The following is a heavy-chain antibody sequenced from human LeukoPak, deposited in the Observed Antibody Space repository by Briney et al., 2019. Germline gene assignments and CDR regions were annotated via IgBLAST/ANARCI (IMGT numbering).Heavy chain of an antibody. CDR1: GGSISSYY. CDR3: ARAPLDSSGYYSVDY. J-gene: IGHJ4*02. CDR2: IYYSGST. Sequence: SETLSLTCTVSGGSISSYYWSWLRQPPGKGLEWIGYIYYSGSTNYNPSLKSRVTISVDTSKNQFSLKLSSVTAADTAVYYCARAPLDSSGYYSVDYWGQGTLVTVSS. D-gene: IGHD3-22*01. V-gene: IGHV4-59*01.